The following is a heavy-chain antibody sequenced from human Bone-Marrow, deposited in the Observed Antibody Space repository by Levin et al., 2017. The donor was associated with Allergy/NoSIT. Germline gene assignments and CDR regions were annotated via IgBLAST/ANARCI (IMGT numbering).Heavy chain of an antibody. CDR1: GFTFSSYG. CDR2: IWYDGSNE. D-gene: IGHD2-15*01. Sequence: GESLKISCAASGFTFSSYGMHWVRQAPGKGLEWVAVIWYDGSNEYYADSVKGRFTISRDNSKNTLYLQMNSLRAEDTAVYYCARSAPRGQHHGGFDYWGQGTLVTVSS. J-gene: IGHJ4*02. V-gene: IGHV3-33*01. CDR3: ARSAPRGQHHGGFDY.